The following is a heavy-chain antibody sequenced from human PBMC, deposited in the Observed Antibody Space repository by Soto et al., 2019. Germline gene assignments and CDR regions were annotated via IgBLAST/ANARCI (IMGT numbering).Heavy chain of an antibody. Sequence: PSETLSLTCTVSGGSISSGDYYWSWIRQPPGKGLEWIGYIYYSGSTYYNPSLKSRVTISVDTSKNQFSLKLSSVTAADTAVYYCARTMVRGVTLWPLKYGMDVWGQGTTVTVSS. D-gene: IGHD3-10*01. CDR1: GGSISSGDYY. J-gene: IGHJ6*02. V-gene: IGHV4-30-4*01. CDR3: ARTMVRGVTLWPLKYGMDV. CDR2: IYYSGST.